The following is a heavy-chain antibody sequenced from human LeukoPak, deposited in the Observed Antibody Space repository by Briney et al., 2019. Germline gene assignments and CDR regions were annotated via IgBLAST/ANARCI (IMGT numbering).Heavy chain of an antibody. CDR2: MNPNSGNT. V-gene: IGHV1-8*01. D-gene: IGHD2-2*01. J-gene: IGHJ5*02. CDR1: GYTFTSYD. CDR3: ARENDPYCSSTSCYPDNWFDP. Sequence: ASVTVSFKASGYTFTSYDINWVRQATGQGLEWMGWMNPNSGNTGYAQKFQGRVTMTRNTSISTAYMELSSLRSEDTAVYYCARENDPYCSSTSCYPDNWFDPWGQGTLVTVSS.